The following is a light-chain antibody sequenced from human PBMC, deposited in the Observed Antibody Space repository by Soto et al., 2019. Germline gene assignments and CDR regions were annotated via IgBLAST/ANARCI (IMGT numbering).Light chain of an antibody. V-gene: IGKV3-11*01. CDR3: QQRSNWPPFT. CDR1: QSVSSY. CDR2: DAS. J-gene: IGKJ5*01. Sequence: EIVLTQSPATLSLSPGERATLSCRASQSVSSYLAWYQQKPCQAPRLLIYDASNRATGIPARFSGSGSGTDFTPTISSLEPEDFAVYYCQQRSNWPPFTFGQGTRVEIK.